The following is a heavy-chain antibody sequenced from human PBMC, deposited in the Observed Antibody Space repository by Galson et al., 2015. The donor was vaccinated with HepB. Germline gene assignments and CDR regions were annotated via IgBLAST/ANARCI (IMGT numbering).Heavy chain of an antibody. D-gene: IGHD3-16*01. CDR3: VKEGSWFGGDWFDP. J-gene: IGHJ5*02. V-gene: IGHV3-23*01. Sequence: SLRLSCAGSGFIFRHHAMAWIRQAPGKGLEWVSGINGRGSTRSYSDAVKGRFSISRDISTDTAFLQMDNLGAEDTAVYYCVKEGSWFGGDWFDPWGQGALVTVS. CDR2: INGRGSTR. CDR1: GFIFRHHA.